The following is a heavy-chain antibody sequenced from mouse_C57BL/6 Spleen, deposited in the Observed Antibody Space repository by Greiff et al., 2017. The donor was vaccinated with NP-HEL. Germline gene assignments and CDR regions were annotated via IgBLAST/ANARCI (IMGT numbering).Heavy chain of an antibody. Sequence: QVQLQQPGAELVKPGASVKMSCKASGYTFTSYWITWVKQRPGQGLEWIGDIYPGSGSTNYNEKFKSKATLTVDTSSSTAYMQLSSLTSEDSAVYYCARSLYDYERIWFAYWGQGTLVTVSA. CDR2: IYPGSGST. D-gene: IGHD2-4*01. CDR1: GYTFTSYW. J-gene: IGHJ3*01. V-gene: IGHV1-55*01. CDR3: ARSLYDYERIWFAY.